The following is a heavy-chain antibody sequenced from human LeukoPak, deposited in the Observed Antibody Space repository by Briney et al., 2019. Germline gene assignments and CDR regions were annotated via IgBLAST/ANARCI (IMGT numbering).Heavy chain of an antibody. Sequence: GASVTVSFKASGYTFTIYYMHWVRQAPGQGLEWMGIINPSGGSTSYAQKFQGRVTMTRDMSTSTVYMELSSLRSEDTAVYYCARKGGGIAAGDYWGQGTLVIVSS. CDR1: GYTFTIYY. D-gene: IGHD6-13*01. J-gene: IGHJ4*02. CDR2: INPSGGST. V-gene: IGHV1-46*01. CDR3: ARKGGGIAAGDY.